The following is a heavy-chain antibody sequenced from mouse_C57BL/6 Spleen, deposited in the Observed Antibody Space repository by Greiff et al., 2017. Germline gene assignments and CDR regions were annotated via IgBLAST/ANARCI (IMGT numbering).Heavy chain of an antibody. D-gene: IGHD2-14*01. CDR1: GFTFSDYG. CDR3: AKGYFYYAMVY. Sequence: DVKLVESGGGLVKPGGSLKLSCAASGFTFSDYGMHWVRQAPEKGLEWVAYISSGSSTIYYADTVKGRFTISRDNAKNTLFLQMTSLRSEDTAMYYCAKGYFYYAMVYWGQGTSVTVSS. V-gene: IGHV5-17*01. CDR2: ISSGSSTI. J-gene: IGHJ4*01.